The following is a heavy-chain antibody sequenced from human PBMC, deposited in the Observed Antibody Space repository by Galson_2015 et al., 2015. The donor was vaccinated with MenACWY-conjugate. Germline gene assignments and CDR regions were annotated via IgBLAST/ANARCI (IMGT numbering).Heavy chain of an antibody. J-gene: IGHJ3*02. CDR3: ARDKALVEGDSNAFDI. D-gene: IGHD2-2*01. CDR1: GFTFRGYY. Sequence: SLRLSCAASGFTFRGYYMSWVRQAPGKGLEWVSYISSSSSYTNYADSVKGRFTISRDNAKNSLYLQMNSLRAEDTAVYYCARDKALVEGDSNAFDIWGRGTMVTVSS. CDR2: ISSSSSYT. V-gene: IGHV3-11*06.